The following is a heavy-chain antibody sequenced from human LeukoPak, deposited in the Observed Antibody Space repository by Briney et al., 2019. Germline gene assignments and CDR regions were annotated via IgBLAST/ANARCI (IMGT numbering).Heavy chain of an antibody. J-gene: IGHJ4*02. D-gene: IGHD1-26*01. Sequence: SETLSLTSTVSGGSISTYFWSWIRQPPGKGLEWIGHIYYSGSTTYNPSLKSRVTISVDTSKNQFSLKLSSVTAADTAVYYCARHKTGGTYPLDYWGQGTLVTVSS. V-gene: IGHV4-59*08. CDR1: GGSISTYF. CDR3: ARHKTGGTYPLDY. CDR2: IYYSGST.